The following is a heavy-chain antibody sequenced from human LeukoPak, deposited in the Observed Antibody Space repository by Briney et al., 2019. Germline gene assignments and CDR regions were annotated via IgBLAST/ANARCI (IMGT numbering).Heavy chain of an antibody. CDR3: ASAREDGGNSGEIGY. CDR1: GYTFTGYY. Sequence: ASVKVSCKASGYTFTGYYMHWVRQAPGQGLEWMGWINPNSGGTNYAQKFQGRVTMTRDTSISTAYMELSRLRSDDTAVYYCASAREDGGNSGEIGYWGQGTLVTVSS. J-gene: IGHJ4*02. D-gene: IGHD4-23*01. V-gene: IGHV1-2*02. CDR2: INPNSGGT.